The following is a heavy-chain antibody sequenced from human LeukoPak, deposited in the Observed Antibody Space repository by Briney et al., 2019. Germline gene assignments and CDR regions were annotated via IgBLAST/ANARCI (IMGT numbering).Heavy chain of an antibody. J-gene: IGHJ4*02. CDR3: ARDSSDLGSYYGYFDY. V-gene: IGHV4-30-2*01. D-gene: IGHD1-26*01. Sequence: SQTLSLTCTVSGGSISSGGYYWSWIRQPPGKGLEWTGYIYHSGSTYYNPSLKSRVTISVDRSKNQFSLKLSPVTAADTAVYYCARDSSDLGSYYGYFDYWGQGTLVTVSS. CDR1: GGSISSGGYY. CDR2: IYHSGST.